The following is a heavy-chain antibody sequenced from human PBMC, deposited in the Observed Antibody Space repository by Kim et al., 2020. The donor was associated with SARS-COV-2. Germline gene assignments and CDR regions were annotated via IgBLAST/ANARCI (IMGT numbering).Heavy chain of an antibody. J-gene: IGHJ4*02. D-gene: IGHD1-26*01. CDR3: ARSGEWELPYYFDY. Sequence: AQKLQGRVNMTTDTSTSTAYMELRSLRSDDTAVYYCARSGEWELPYYFDYWGQGTLVTVSS. V-gene: IGHV1-18*01.